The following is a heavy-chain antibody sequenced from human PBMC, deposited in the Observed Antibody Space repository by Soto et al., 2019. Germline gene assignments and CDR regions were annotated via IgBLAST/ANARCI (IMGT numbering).Heavy chain of an antibody. Sequence: SETLSLTCTVSGGSISSSSYYWGWIRQPPGKGLEWIGSIYYSGSTYYNPSLKSRVTISVDTSKNQFSLKLSSVTAADTAVYYCTIHTIFEYYGMHVCGQGTTVTVSS. CDR2: IYYSGST. CDR1: GGSISSSSYY. CDR3: TIHTIFEYYGMHV. J-gene: IGHJ6*02. V-gene: IGHV4-39*01. D-gene: IGHD3-3*01.